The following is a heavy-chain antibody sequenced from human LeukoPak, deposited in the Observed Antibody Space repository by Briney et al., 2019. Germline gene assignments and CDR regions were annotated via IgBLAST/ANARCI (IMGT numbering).Heavy chain of an antibody. J-gene: IGHJ6*03. V-gene: IGHV1-69*05. CDR2: IITIFGTA. CDR3: ARGATDYYYYYYMDV. D-gene: IGHD5-24*01. CDR1: GGTFSSYA. Sequence: ASVKVCCKASGGTFSSYAISWVRQAPGQGLEWMGGIITIFGTANYAQKFQGRVTITTDESTSTAYMELSSLRSEDTAVYYCARGATDYYYYYYMDVWGKGTTVTVSS.